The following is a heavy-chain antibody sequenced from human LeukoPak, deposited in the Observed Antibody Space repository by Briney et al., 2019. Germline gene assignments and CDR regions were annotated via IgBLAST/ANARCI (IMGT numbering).Heavy chain of an antibody. CDR2: IYYSGST. V-gene: IGHV4-39*01. Sequence: PSETLSLTCTVSGGSISSTSNYWGWIRQPPGKGLEWIGSIYYSGSTYYNPSLKSRVTISVDTSKNQFSLKLSSVTAADTAVYYCARHESRWPPTRNPFDPWGQGTLVTVSS. CDR1: GGSISSTSNY. J-gene: IGHJ5*02. D-gene: IGHD4-23*01. CDR3: ARHESRWPPTRNPFDP.